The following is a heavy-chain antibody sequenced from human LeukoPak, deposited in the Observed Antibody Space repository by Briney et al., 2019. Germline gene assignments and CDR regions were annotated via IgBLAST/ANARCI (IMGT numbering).Heavy chain of an antibody. CDR2: ISNSGSTI. V-gene: IGHV3-48*03. CDR3: AREGIADY. J-gene: IGHJ4*02. D-gene: IGHD3-10*01. Sequence: PGGSLRLSCAASGFTFSSHDMNWVRQAPGKGLEWDSYISNSGSTISYADSVKGRFTISRDNAKNSLYLQMNSLRAEDTAVYYCAREGIADYWGQGTLVTVSS. CDR1: GFTFSSHD.